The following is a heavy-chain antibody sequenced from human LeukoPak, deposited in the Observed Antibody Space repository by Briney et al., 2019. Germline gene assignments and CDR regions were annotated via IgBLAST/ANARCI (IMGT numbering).Heavy chain of an antibody. D-gene: IGHD3-16*01. Sequence: GGSLRLSCVASGFTFSSYWMSWVRQAPGKGLEWVANIKQDGSEKYYVDSVKGRFSISRDNAKNSLYLHMDSLRAEDTAAYYCARDWGHYDYWGQGTLVTVSS. J-gene: IGHJ4*02. V-gene: IGHV3-7*01. CDR2: IKQDGSEK. CDR3: ARDWGHYDY. CDR1: GFTFSSYW.